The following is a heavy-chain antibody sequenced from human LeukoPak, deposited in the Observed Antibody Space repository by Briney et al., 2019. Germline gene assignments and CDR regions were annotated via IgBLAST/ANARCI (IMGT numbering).Heavy chain of an antibody. CDR1: GFTFSSYA. CDR2: ISGSGGST. D-gene: IGHD6-13*01. J-gene: IGHJ4*02. CDR3: ANSAGIAAAGYYFDY. V-gene: IGHV3-23*01. Sequence: GGSLRLSRAASGFTFSSYAMSWVRQAPGKGLEWVSAISGSGGSTYYADSVKGRFTISRDNSKNTLYLQMNSLRAEDTAVYYCANSAGIAAAGYYFDYWGQGTLVTVSS.